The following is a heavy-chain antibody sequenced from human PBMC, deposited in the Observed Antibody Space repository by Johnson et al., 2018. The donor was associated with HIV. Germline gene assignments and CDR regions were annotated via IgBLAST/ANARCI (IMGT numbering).Heavy chain of an antibody. D-gene: IGHD2-21*02. CDR3: ATSTAHVSDF. CDR2: INSDGSST. V-gene: IGHV3-20*04. Sequence: VQLVESGGGLVRPGGSLRLSCAASAFTFDDYGMSWVRQAPGKGLEWVSGINSDGSSTSYADSVKGRFTISRDNSKNTLYLQMNSLRVEDTAVYYCATSTAHVSDFWGQGTMVTVSS. J-gene: IGHJ3*01. CDR1: AFTFDDYG.